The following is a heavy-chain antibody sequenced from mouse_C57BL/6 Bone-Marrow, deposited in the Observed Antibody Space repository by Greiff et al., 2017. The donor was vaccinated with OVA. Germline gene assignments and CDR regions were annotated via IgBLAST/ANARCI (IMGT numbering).Heavy chain of an antibody. D-gene: IGHD1-1*01. Sequence: VQRVESGPELVKPGASVKISCKASGYSFTSYYIHWVKQRPGQGLEWIGWIYPGSGNTKYNEKFKGKATLTADTSSSTAYMQLSSLTSEDSAVYYCALLRDYWGQGTTLTVSS. CDR1: GYSFTSYY. V-gene: IGHV1-66*01. CDR3: ALLRDY. CDR2: IYPGSGNT. J-gene: IGHJ2*01.